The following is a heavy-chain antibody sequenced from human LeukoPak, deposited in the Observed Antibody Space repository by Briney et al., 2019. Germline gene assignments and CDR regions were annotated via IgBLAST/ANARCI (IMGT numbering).Heavy chain of an antibody. CDR2: IYYSGST. CDR1: GGSISSYY. CDR3: ARGHNYGRLWDY. V-gene: IGHV4-59*01. Sequence: SETLSLTCTVSGGSISSYYWSWIRQPPGKGLEWIGYIYYSGSTNYNPSLKSRVTISVDTSKNQFSLKLRSVTAADTAVYYCARGHNYGRLWDYWGQGILVSVSS. D-gene: IGHD5-18*01. J-gene: IGHJ4*02.